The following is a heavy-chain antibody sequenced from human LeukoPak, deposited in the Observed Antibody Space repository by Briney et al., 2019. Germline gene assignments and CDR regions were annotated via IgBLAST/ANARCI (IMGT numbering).Heavy chain of an antibody. V-gene: IGHV1-18*01. CDR2: ISAYNDNT. Sequence: ASVKVSCKASGYTFTSYGISWVRQAPGQGLEWMGRISAYNDNTNYAQKLQGRVTMTTDTSTSTAYMELRSLRSDDTAVYYCARDRGEVWQLVPAVFDYWGQGTLVTVSS. CDR3: ARDRGEVWQLVPAVFDY. CDR1: GYTFTSYG. J-gene: IGHJ4*02. D-gene: IGHD6-6*01.